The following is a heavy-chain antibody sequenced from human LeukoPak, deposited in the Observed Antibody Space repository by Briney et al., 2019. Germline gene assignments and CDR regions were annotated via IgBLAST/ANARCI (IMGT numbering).Heavy chain of an antibody. CDR3: AKDDSSGYYYWDY. CDR2: ISGSGGST. CDR1: GFTFSSYA. J-gene: IGHJ4*02. Sequence: GGSLRLSCAASGFTFSSYAMSWVRQAPGKGLEWVSAISGSGGSTYYADSVKGRLTISRDNSKNKLYLQMISLRAEDTAVYYCAKDDSSGYYYWDYWGQGTLVTVSS. V-gene: IGHV3-23*01. D-gene: IGHD3-22*01.